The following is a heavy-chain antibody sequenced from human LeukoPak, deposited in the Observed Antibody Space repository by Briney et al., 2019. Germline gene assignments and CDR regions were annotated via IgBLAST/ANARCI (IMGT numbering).Heavy chain of an antibody. CDR2: VNGGGDST. Sequence: GGSLRLSCAASGFTFTSYAMTWVRQAPGKGLEWVSTVNGGGDSTYSADSVKGRFTISRDNSKNTLFLQMSSLRADDTALYYCAAGVVGATFEYWGQGALVTVSS. V-gene: IGHV3-23*01. CDR1: GFTFTSYA. D-gene: IGHD3-10*01. J-gene: IGHJ4*02. CDR3: AAGVVGATFEY.